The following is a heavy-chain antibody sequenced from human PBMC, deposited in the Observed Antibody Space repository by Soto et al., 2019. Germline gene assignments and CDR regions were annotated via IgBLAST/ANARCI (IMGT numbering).Heavy chain of an antibody. V-gene: IGHV3-9*01. D-gene: IGHD6-13*01. J-gene: IGHJ1*01. CDR3: VKDESINWYSGHFRH. CDR2: INWNSGSI. Sequence: EVQLVESGGGLVQPGRSLRLSCAASGFTFDDYAMHWVRQVPGKGLEWVSGINWNSGSIGYGDSVKGRFAISRDNAKNSLHLQINSLSDEDTAFYYCVKDESINWYSGHFRHWGQGTLVTVSS. CDR1: GFTFDDYA.